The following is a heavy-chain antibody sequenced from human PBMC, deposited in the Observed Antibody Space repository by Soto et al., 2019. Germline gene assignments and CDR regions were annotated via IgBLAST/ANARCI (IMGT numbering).Heavy chain of an antibody. D-gene: IGHD3-3*01. CDR1: GFTFSSYA. V-gene: IGHV3-30-3*01. CDR2: ISYDGSNK. Sequence: GGSLRLSCAASGFTFSSYAMHWVRQAPGKGLEWVAVISYDGSNKYYADSVKGRFTISRDNSKNTLYLQMNSLRAEDTAVYYRARSGRAYYDFWSGPDYWGQGTLVTVSS. J-gene: IGHJ4*02. CDR3: ARSGRAYYDFWSGPDY.